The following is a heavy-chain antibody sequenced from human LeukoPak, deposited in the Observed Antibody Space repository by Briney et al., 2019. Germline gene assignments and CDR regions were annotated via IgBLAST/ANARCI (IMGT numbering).Heavy chain of an antibody. J-gene: IGHJ4*02. V-gene: IGHV4-59*01. CDR1: GGSISSYY. CDR3: ARHIRGYGYGTPFDY. CDR2: IYYSGST. D-gene: IGHD5-18*01. Sequence: SETLSLTCTVSGGSISSYYWSWIRQPPGKGLEWIGYIYYSGSTNYNPSLKSRVTISVDTSKNQFSLKLSSVTAADTAVYYCARHIRGYGYGTPFDYWGQGTLVTVSS.